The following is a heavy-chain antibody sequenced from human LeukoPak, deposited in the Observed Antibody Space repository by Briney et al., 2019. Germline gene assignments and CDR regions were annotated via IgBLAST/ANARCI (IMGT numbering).Heavy chain of an antibody. Sequence: GGSLRLSCAASGFTFSSYAMSWVRQAPGKGLEWVSVIYSGGSTYYADSVKGRFTISRDNSKNSLYLQMNSLRAEDTALYYCAKDTNYYYGSGSYGHWGQGTLVTVSS. J-gene: IGHJ4*02. CDR1: GFTFSSYA. CDR3: AKDTNYYYGSGSYGH. CDR2: IYSGGST. D-gene: IGHD3-10*01. V-gene: IGHV3-23*03.